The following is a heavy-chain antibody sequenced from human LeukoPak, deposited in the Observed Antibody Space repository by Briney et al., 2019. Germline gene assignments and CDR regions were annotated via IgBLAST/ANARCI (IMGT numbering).Heavy chain of an antibody. V-gene: IGHV1-2*02. D-gene: IGHD2-15*01. CDR2: INPNSGGT. Sequence: GASVKVSCKASGYTFTVYYMHWVRQAPGQGLGWMGWINPNSGGTDYAQKFQGRVTMTRDTSISAAYMELSRLRSDDTAVYYCAIPYPYCSGGSCYSAWGQGTLVTVSS. CDR1: GYTFTVYY. J-gene: IGHJ5*02. CDR3: AIPYPYCSGGSCYSA.